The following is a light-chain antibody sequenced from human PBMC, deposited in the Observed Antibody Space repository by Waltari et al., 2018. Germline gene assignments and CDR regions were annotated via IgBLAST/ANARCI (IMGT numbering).Light chain of an antibody. CDR1: QSVGRF. V-gene: IGKV3-20*01. CDR2: HAS. J-gene: IGKJ1*01. Sequence: PGERATLSCRASQSVGRFLAWYQQKPGQAPRLLIYHASIRATGIPDRFSGSGSGTDFSLTISGLEPEDFAVYYCQKYVNLPATFGQRTKVEIK. CDR3: QKYVNLPAT.